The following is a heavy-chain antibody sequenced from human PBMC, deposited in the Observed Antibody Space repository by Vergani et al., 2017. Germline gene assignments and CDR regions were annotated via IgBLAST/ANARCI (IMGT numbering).Heavy chain of an antibody. CDR2: IYYSGST. J-gene: IGHJ6*02. D-gene: IGHD2-15*01. Sequence: QVQLQESGPGLVKPSETLSLTCTVSGGSISSYYWSWIRQPPGKGLEWIGYIYYSGSTNYNPSLKSRVTISVATSKNQFSLKLSAVTAADTAVYYCARDPGGCSVGSCLGHVWGQGTTVTVSS. V-gene: IGHV4-59*01. CDR3: ARDPGGCSVGSCLGHV. CDR1: GGSISSYY.